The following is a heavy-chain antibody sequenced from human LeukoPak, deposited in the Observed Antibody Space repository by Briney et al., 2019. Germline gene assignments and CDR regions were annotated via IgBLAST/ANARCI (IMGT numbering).Heavy chain of an antibody. CDR1: GFTFSNSA. CDR3: ARRGYSSGWNRFDY. J-gene: IGHJ4*02. Sequence: GGSLRLSCAASGFTFSNSAMNWVRQAPGKGLEWVSAINGRGGSTYYADSVKGRFTISRDNSKNTLYLHMNSLRAEDTAVYYCARRGYSSGWNRFDYWGQGTLVTVSS. D-gene: IGHD6-25*01. V-gene: IGHV3-23*01. CDR2: INGRGGST.